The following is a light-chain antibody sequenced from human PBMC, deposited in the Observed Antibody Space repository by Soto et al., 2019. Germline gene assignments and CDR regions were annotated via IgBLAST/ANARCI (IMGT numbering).Light chain of an antibody. CDR3: QQYNNWPQT. CDR1: QSVSSN. V-gene: IGKV3-15*01. Sequence: EILMTQSPATLSVSPGERATLSSRASQSVSSNLAWYQQKPGQAPRLLIYGASTRATGIPARFSGSGSGTEFTLTISSLQSEDFAVYYCQQYNNWPQTFGQGTKVEIK. CDR2: GAS. J-gene: IGKJ1*01.